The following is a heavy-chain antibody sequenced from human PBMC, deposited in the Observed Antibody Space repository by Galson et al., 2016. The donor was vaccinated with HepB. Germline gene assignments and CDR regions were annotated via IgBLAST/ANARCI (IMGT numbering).Heavy chain of an antibody. CDR2: IHYSGRS. CDR3: ARANYYGMDV. Sequence: LSLTCTVSGGSVSSLYCNWVRQPPGKGLEWIGYIHYSGRSNSNSSLKSRVTMSVDTSKNQFSLKLSSVTTADTAVYYCARANYYGMDVWGQGTTVTVSS. J-gene: IGHJ6*02. V-gene: IGHV4-59*02. CDR1: GGSVSSLY.